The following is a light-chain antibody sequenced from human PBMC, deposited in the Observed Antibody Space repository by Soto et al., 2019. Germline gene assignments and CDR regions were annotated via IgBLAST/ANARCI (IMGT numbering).Light chain of an antibody. Sequence: DIVMTQSPLSLPVTPGEPASFSCRSSQSLLHSNAYNYLDWYLQKPGQSPQLLIYLGSNRASGVPDGFSGSGSGTDFTLKISRVEAEDVGVYYCMQALQAPYTFGQGTKLEIK. CDR2: LGS. CDR3: MQALQAPYT. J-gene: IGKJ2*01. CDR1: QSLLHSNAYNY. V-gene: IGKV2-28*01.